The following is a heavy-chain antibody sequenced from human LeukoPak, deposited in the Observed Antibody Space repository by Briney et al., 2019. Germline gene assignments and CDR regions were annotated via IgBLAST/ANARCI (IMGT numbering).Heavy chain of an antibody. CDR2: VIGSADIT. D-gene: IGHD4/OR15-4a*01. CDR1: GFSFSSYD. Sequence: GGSLSLACAVSGFSFSSYDMSWVRQPPGGGLEWVSAVIGSADITSYTQSMKGRFTISRNNSKNTFYLQMNCLTAAATAVYYWEKGRTDWYYCAMDIWGQGTTVTVSS. CDR3: EKGRTDWYYCAMDI. J-gene: IGHJ3*02. V-gene: IGHV3-23*01.